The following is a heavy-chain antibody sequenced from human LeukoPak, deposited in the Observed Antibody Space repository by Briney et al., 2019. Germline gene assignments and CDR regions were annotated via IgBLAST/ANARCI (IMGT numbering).Heavy chain of an antibody. CDR3: AKGFCSSTSCHLDY. V-gene: IGHV3-30*02. Sequence: PGGSLRLSCAASGFTFSSYGMHWVRQAPGKGLEWVAFMRYDGSNKYYADSVKGRFTISRDNSKNTLYLQMNSLRAEDTAVYYCAKGFCSSTSCHLDYWGQGTLVTVSS. D-gene: IGHD2-2*01. CDR1: GFTFSSYG. J-gene: IGHJ4*02. CDR2: MRYDGSNK.